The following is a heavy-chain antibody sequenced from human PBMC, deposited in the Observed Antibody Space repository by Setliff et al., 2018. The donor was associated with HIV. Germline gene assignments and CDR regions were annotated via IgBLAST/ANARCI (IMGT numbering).Heavy chain of an antibody. Sequence: ASVKVSCKAYGYTFTAYYMHWVRQAPGQGLEWMGWINPNSGGTNYAQKFRGRVTMTRDTSINTAHMYPSSLRSDDTAIYFCARGTDFWSGSSNFDYWGQGTQVTVSS. CDR1: GYTFTAYY. CDR2: INPNSGGT. CDR3: ARGTDFWSGSSNFDY. D-gene: IGHD3-3*01. V-gene: IGHV1-2*02. J-gene: IGHJ4*02.